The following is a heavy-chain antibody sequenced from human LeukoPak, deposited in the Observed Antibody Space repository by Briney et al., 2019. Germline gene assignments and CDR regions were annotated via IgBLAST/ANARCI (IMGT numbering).Heavy chain of an antibody. Sequence: GGSLRLSCAASGFTFDDYGMTWVRQAPGKGLEWVSGINWNGGSTGYADSVKGRFTISRDNAKNSLYLQMNSLRAEDTALYYCARGTSGYYWEGFDYWGQGTLVTVSS. CDR3: ARGTSGYYWEGFDY. CDR1: GFTFDDYG. V-gene: IGHV3-20*04. J-gene: IGHJ4*02. CDR2: INWNGGST. D-gene: IGHD3-22*01.